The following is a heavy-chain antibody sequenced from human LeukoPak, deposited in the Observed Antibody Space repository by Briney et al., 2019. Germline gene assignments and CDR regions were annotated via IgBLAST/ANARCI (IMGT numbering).Heavy chain of an antibody. D-gene: IGHD1-7*01. CDR3: ARFDTSIVAAEGTTAFDI. V-gene: IGHV3-66*02. CDR2: IYNNGAT. CDR1: GLIVSGNY. Sequence: GGSLRLSCSASGLIVSGNYITWVRQAPGKGLAWVSVIYNNGATLHAEPVRGRFTISRDKSENTVHLQMNSLRPEDTAIYYCARFDTSIVAAEGTTAFDIWGHGTEVIVSS. J-gene: IGHJ3*02.